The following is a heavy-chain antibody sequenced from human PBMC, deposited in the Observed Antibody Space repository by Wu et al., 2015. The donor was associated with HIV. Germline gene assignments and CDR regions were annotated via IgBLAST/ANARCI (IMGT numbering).Heavy chain of an antibody. CDR3: ARDGGYDSFDY. D-gene: IGHD5-12*01. Sequence: QVQLVQSGAEVKKPGASVNFSCKASGYTFTNYYIHWVRQAPGQGLEWMGIINPSGGSTNYAQKFQGRVTMTRDTSISTVYMELNRVKSDDTAVYYCARDGGYDSFDYWGQGTLVTVSS. CDR2: INPSGGST. J-gene: IGHJ4*02. V-gene: IGHV1-46*01. CDR1: GYTFTNYY.